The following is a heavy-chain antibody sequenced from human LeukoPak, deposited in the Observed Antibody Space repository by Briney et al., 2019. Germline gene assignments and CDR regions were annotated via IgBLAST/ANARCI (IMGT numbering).Heavy chain of an antibody. Sequence: SETLSLTCTVSGGSISSYYWSWIRQPPGKGLEWIGYIYYSGSTNYNPSLKSRVTISADTSKNQFSLKLSSVTAADTAVYYCAGHFDYGDYGLRYFDLWGRGTLVTVSS. CDR3: AGHFDYGDYGLRYFDL. CDR1: GGSISSYY. D-gene: IGHD4-17*01. CDR2: IYYSGST. J-gene: IGHJ2*01. V-gene: IGHV4-59*01.